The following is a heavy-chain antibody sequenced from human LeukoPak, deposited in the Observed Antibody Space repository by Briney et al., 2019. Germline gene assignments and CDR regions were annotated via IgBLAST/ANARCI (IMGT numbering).Heavy chain of an antibody. D-gene: IGHD6-6*01. CDR2: IYSGGST. J-gene: IGHJ4*02. V-gene: IGHV3-66*01. Sequence: GGSLRLSCAASGFTFSSYSMNWVRQAPGKGLEWVSVIYSGGSTYYADSVKGRFTISRDNSKNTLYLQMNSLRAEDTAVYYCAKTWHSVIPAFGGSSSAIDYWGQGTLVTVSS. CDR3: AKTWHSVIPAFGGSSSAIDY. CDR1: GFTFSSYS.